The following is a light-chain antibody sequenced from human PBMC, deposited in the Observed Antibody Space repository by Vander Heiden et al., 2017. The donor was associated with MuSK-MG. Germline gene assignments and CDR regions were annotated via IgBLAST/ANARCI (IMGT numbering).Light chain of an antibody. J-gene: IGKJ3*01. V-gene: IGKV1-33*01. CDR1: QDISNY. CDR3: QQHDNLPQFT. Sequence: DIQMTPSPPPLSASVGDTLTITCQASQDISNYLDWYQQKPGKAPKLLIYDASNCETGVPSRFSGSGCGTDFTFTISSRQPEDIAAYYCQQHDNLPQFTFGHGTKVEIK. CDR2: DAS.